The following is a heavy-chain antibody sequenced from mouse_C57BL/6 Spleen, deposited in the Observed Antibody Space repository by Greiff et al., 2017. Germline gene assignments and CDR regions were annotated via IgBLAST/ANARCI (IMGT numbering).Heavy chain of an antibody. D-gene: IGHD2-3*01. CDR1: GYSFTDYN. CDR2: INPNYGTT. Sequence: EVKLMESGPELVKPGASVKISCKASGYSFTDYNMNWVKQSNGKSLEWIGVINPNYGTTSYNQKFKGKATLTVDQSSSTAYMQLNSLTSEDSAVYYCARVGLFEERYYFDYWGQGTTLTVSS. CDR3: ARVGLFEERYYFDY. J-gene: IGHJ2*01. V-gene: IGHV1-39*01.